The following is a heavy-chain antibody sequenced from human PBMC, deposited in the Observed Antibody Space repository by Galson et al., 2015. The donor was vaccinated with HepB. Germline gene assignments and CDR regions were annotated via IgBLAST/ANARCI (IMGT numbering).Heavy chain of an antibody. CDR1: GFTVSRYG. CDR2: ISYDGSNK. CDR3: AREFVAVAGRNSDAFDI. V-gene: IGHV3-30*03. J-gene: IGHJ3*02. Sequence: SLRLSCAASGFTVSRYGMHWVRQAPGKGLEWVAVISYDGSNKYYADSVKGRFAISRDNSKNTLYLQMNSLRAEDTAVYYCAREFVAVAGRNSDAFDIWGQGTMVTVSS. D-gene: IGHD6-19*01.